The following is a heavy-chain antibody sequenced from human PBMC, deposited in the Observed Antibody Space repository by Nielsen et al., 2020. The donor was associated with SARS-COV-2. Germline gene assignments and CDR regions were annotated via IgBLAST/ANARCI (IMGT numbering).Heavy chain of an antibody. J-gene: IGHJ5*02. Sequence: GGSLRLSCAASGFTFSSNWMSWVRRAPGKGLEWVANIKRDGSEKYYVDAVKGRFTISRDNARNSVYLQMNSLRVEDTALYYCARDNGDSGGWLDPWGQGTQVTVSS. V-gene: IGHV3-7*01. CDR1: GFTFSSNW. CDR3: ARDNGDSGGWLDP. D-gene: IGHD4-23*01. CDR2: IKRDGSEK.